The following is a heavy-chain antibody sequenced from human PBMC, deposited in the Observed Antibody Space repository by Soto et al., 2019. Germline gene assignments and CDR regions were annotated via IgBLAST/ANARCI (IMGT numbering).Heavy chain of an antibody. V-gene: IGHV3-72*01. Sequence: GSLRLSWAASGFILSDHYMYWVRRAPGKGLEWVGRARNKVSGYTTAYAASVKGRFTISRDDSKNSLFLQMNSLKTEDTAVYFCARLMGTSFDLWGQGTLVTVSS. CDR3: ARLMGTSFDL. J-gene: IGHJ5*02. CDR1: GFILSDHY. D-gene: IGHD2-8*01. CDR2: ARNKVSGYTT.